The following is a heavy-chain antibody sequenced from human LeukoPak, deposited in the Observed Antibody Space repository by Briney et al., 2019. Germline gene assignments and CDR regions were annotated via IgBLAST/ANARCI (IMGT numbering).Heavy chain of an antibody. CDR3: ARQDIAARRLNWFDP. D-gene: IGHD6-6*01. J-gene: IGHJ5*02. CDR1: GGSISSGGYY. V-gene: IGHV4-39*01. Sequence: SQTLSLTCTVSGGSISSGGYYWGWIRQPPGKGLEWIGSIYYSGSTYYNPSLKSRVTISVDTSKNQFSLKLSSVTAADTAVYYCARQDIAARRLNWFDPWGQGTLVTVSS. CDR2: IYYSGST.